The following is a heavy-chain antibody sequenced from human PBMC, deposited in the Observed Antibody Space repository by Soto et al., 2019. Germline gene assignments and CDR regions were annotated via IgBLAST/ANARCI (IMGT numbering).Heavy chain of an antibody. CDR1: GFIVSSNY. Sequence: EVQLVESGGGLVQPGGSLRLSCAASGFIVSSNYMTWVRQAPGKGLEWVSIMYSGGTTYYAESVKGRITISRHISKNTLDLQMNTLRFEDTAVYYCARVAGDDPLDIWGPGTMVTVSS. J-gene: IGHJ3*02. V-gene: IGHV3-53*04. CDR2: MYSGGTT. D-gene: IGHD2-21*02. CDR3: ARVAGDDPLDI.